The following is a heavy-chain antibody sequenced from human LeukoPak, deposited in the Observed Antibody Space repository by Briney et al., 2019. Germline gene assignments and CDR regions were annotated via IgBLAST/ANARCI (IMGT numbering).Heavy chain of an antibody. V-gene: IGHV3-21*01. CDR1: GFTFSSYS. Sequence: GGSLRLSCAASGFTFSSYSMNWVRQAPGKGLEWVSSISSTSGYIYYADSVKGRYTISRDNAKNSLYLQMNSLRAEDTALYYCARAASTGTVDYWGQGTLVTVSS. CDR3: ARAASTGTVDY. CDR2: ISSTSGYI. D-gene: IGHD6-13*01. J-gene: IGHJ4*02.